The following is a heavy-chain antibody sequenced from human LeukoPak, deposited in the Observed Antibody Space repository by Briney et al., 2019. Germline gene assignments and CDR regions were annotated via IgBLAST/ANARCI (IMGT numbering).Heavy chain of an antibody. J-gene: IGHJ4*02. V-gene: IGHV3-23*01. CDR2: ISGSGGST. CDR1: GFTFSSYA. D-gene: IGHD3-10*01. Sequence: GGSLRLSCAASGFTFSSYAMSWVRQAPGKGLEWVSAISGSGGSTYYADSVKGRFTISRDNSKNTLYLQMNSLRSEDTAVYYCAKCEGNYYGSGSYSPFDYWGQGTLVTVSS. CDR3: AKCEGNYYGSGSYSPFDY.